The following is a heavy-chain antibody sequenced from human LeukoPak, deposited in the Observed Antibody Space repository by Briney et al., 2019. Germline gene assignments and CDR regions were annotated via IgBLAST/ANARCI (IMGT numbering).Heavy chain of an antibody. D-gene: IGHD6-19*01. Sequence: PGGSLRLSCAASGFTFSSYSMNWVRQAPGKGLEWVSSISSSSSYIYYADSVKGRFTISRDNSKNTLYLQMNSLRAEDTAVYYCAREYSSGWYVDYWGQGTLVTVSS. CDR1: GFTFSSYS. V-gene: IGHV3-21*01. J-gene: IGHJ4*02. CDR2: ISSSSSYI. CDR3: AREYSSGWYVDY.